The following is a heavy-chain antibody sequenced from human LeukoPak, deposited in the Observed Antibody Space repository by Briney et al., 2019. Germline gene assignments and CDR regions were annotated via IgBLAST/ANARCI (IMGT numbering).Heavy chain of an antibody. CDR1: GFTFSSYA. Sequence: GGSLRLSCAASGFTFSSYAMHWVRQAPGKGLEWVAVVSNDENNKYYAESVRGRFTISRDNSNNTLFLQMNSLRAEDTAVYYCGSLVPAAIRHWGQGTLVTVSS. V-gene: IGHV3-30-3*01. D-gene: IGHD2-2*01. CDR3: GSLVPAAIRH. CDR2: VSNDENNK. J-gene: IGHJ1*01.